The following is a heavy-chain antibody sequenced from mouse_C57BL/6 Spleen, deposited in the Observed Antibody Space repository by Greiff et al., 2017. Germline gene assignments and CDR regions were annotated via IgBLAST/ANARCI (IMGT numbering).Heavy chain of an antibody. J-gene: IGHJ2*01. V-gene: IGHV3-6*01. D-gene: IGHD2-10*01. Sequence: EVQLQESGPGLVKPSQSLSLTCSVTGYSITSGYYWNWIRQFPGNKLEWMGYISYDGSNNYNPSLKNRISITRDTSKNQFFLKLNSVTTEDTATYDCARVGAYWDFDYWGQGTTLTVSA. CDR3: ARVGAYWDFDY. CDR1: GYSITSGYY. CDR2: ISYDGSN.